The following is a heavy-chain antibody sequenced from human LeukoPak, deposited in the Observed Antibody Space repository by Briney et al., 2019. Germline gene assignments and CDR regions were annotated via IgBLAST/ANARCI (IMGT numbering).Heavy chain of an antibody. D-gene: IGHD4-17*01. CDR3: AKREKGTTGRFFDY. Sequence: GGSLRLSCAASGFTFTNYAMTGVRQAPGKGLEWVSGISEGVGNTYYADSVKGRFTISRDHSKNTLYLQMNSLRAEDTALYYCAKREKGTTGRFFDYWGQGILVTVSS. V-gene: IGHV3-23*01. CDR1: GFTFTNYA. CDR2: ISEGVGNT. J-gene: IGHJ4*02.